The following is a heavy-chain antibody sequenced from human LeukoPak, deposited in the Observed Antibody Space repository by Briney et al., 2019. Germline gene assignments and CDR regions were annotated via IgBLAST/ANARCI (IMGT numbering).Heavy chain of an antibody. CDR2: IKEDGSEK. CDR3: ASNGI. CDR1: GFTFSSYW. D-gene: IGHD2-8*01. Sequence: GGSLRLSCVGSGFTFSSYWMSWVRQAPGKGLEWVANIKEDGSEKHYVDSVKGRFTISRDNAKNSLYLQMNSLRAEDTAVHYCASNGIWGQGTMVTVSS. V-gene: IGHV3-7*01. J-gene: IGHJ3*02.